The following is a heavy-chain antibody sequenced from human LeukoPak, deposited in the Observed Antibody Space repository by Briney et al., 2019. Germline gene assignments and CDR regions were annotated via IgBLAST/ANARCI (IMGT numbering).Heavy chain of an antibody. J-gene: IGHJ4*02. D-gene: IGHD3-10*01. V-gene: IGHV3-23*01. CDR2: ISGSGGST. CDR3: AKAPLMVRGSYYQS. CDR1: GFTFSSYA. Sequence: GGSLRLSCAASGFTFSSYAMSWVRQAPGKGLEWVSAISGSGGSTYYADSVKGRFTISRDNSKNTLYLQMNSLRAEDTAVYYCAKAPLMVRGSYYQSWGQGTLVTVSS.